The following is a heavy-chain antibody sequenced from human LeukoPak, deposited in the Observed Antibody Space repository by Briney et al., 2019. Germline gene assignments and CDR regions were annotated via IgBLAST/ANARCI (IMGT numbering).Heavy chain of an antibody. Sequence: PGGSLRLSCAASGFTFDDYAMHWVRQAPGKGLEWVSGISWNSGSIGYADSVKGRFTTSRDNAKNSLYLQMNSLRAEDTALYYCACGGLEMADAFDIWGQGTMVTVSS. CDR2: ISWNSGSI. D-gene: IGHD5-24*01. CDR1: GFTFDDYA. J-gene: IGHJ3*02. V-gene: IGHV3-9*01. CDR3: ACGGLEMADAFDI.